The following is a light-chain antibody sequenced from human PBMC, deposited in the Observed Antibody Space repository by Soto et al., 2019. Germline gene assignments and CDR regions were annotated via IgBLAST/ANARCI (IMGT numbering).Light chain of an antibody. CDR3: QQYDNWPPCT. J-gene: IGKJ2*02. V-gene: IGKV3-15*01. CDR2: DTS. CDR1: QSVSRF. Sequence: DIVMTQSPATLSVSPGERVTLSCRASQSVSRFLAWYQQRPDQAPRLLIYDTSTRATGVPARFSGSGSGTEFSLTISSLQSEGFAVYYCQQYDNWPPCTFGQGTKLEVK.